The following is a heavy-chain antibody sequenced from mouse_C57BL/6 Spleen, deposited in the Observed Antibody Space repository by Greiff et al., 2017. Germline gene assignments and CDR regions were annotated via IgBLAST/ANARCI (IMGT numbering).Heavy chain of an antibody. CDR3: ARGLYGNYEFAY. CDR1: GYTFPSYT. Sequence: VHLVKSGAELARPGASVKMSCKASGYTFPSYTMHWVKQRPGQGLEWIGYINPSSGYTKYNQKFKDKATLTADKSSSTAYMQLSSLTSEDSAVYYCARGLYGNYEFAYWGQGTLVTVSA. CDR2: INPSSGYT. D-gene: IGHD2-1*01. V-gene: IGHV1-4*01. J-gene: IGHJ3*01.